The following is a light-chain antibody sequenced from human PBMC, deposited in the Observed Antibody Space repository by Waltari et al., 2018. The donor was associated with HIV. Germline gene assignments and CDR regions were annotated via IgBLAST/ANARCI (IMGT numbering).Light chain of an antibody. CDR1: RDIKKD. CDR2: SVS. Sequence: DIQMTQSPPSLSTSVGDRGIITCRASRDIKKDLGWDQQIAGKHPRRLIHSVSTLSDGVPARFRGGGSGTHFTLSIEALKPEDVATYFCLKLSGFPRTFGQGT. J-gene: IGKJ1*01. CDR3: LKLSGFPRT. V-gene: IGKV1-17*01.